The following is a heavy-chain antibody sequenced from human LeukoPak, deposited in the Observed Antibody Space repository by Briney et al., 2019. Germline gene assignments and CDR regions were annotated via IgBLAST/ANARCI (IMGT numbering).Heavy chain of an antibody. V-gene: IGHV1-2*02. Sequence: ASVKVSCKASGYTFTGYYMHWVRQAPGQGLEWMGWINPNSGGTNYAQKFQGRVTMTRDTSISTAYMELSRLRSDDTAVYYCARAYDILTGYYNRWFDPWGQGTLVTVSS. CDR3: ARAYDILTGYYNRWFDP. CDR1: GYTFTGYY. CDR2: INPNSGGT. J-gene: IGHJ5*02. D-gene: IGHD3-9*01.